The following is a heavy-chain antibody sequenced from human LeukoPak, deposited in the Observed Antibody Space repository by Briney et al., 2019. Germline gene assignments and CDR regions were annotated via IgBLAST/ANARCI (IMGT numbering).Heavy chain of an antibody. CDR1: GFTFSSYS. V-gene: IGHV3-48*04. D-gene: IGHD3-9*01. J-gene: IGHJ4*02. CDR2: ISSSSSTI. CDR3: ARDHDILTGYSIYFDC. Sequence: GGSLRLSCAASGFTFSSYSMNWVRQAPGKGLEWVSYISSSSSTIYYADSVKGRFTISRDNAKNSLYLQMNSLRAEDAAVYYCARDHDILTGYSIYFDCWGQGTLVTVSS.